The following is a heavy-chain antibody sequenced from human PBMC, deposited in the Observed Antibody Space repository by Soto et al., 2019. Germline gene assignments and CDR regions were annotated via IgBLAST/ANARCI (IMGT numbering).Heavy chain of an antibody. D-gene: IGHD2-2*01. J-gene: IGHJ5*02. CDR2: INPSGSP. CDR3: ALRLLYWFDP. V-gene: IGHV4-34*01. Sequence: SETLSLTCAVYGGSFSGYYWRWIRQPPGKGLEWVVEINPSGSPHYSPSLKSRVTISVDRSKNQFSLKLSAVTAADTAVYYCALRLLYWFDPWGQGTLVTVSS. CDR1: GGSFSGYY.